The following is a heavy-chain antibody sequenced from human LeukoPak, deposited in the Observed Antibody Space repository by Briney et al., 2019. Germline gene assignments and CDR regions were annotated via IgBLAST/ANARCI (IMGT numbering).Heavy chain of an antibody. Sequence: ASVKVSCKTSGYTFNTYGITWVRQAPGQGLEWMGWISAYNGNTNYAQKLQGRVTMTTDTSTSTAYMELRSLRSDDTAVYYCARGSLPSSSNYWGQGTLVTVSS. V-gene: IGHV1-18*01. J-gene: IGHJ4*02. CDR2: ISAYNGNT. CDR1: GYTFNTYG. CDR3: ARGSLPSSSNY. D-gene: IGHD6-6*01.